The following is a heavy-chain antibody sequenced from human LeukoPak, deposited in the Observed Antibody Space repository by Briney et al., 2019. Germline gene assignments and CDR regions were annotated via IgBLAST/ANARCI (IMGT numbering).Heavy chain of an antibody. D-gene: IGHD6-19*01. CDR2: MNPNSGNT. J-gene: IGHJ5*02. CDR3: TRETASSGWFHRVWFYRVWFDP. Sequence: SVKVSCKASGYTFTSHDINWVRQATGQGLEWMGWMNPNSGNTGYGQKLQGRVTMTRDTSISTAYMELSSLRSEDTAVYYCTRETASSGWFHRVWFYRVWFDPWGQGTLVTVSS. CDR1: GYTFTSHD. V-gene: IGHV1-8*01.